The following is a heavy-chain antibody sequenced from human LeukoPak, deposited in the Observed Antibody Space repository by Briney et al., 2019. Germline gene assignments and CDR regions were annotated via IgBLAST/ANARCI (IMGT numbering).Heavy chain of an antibody. CDR2: IRSKANSYAT. CDR1: GFTFSGSA. Sequence: GGSLKLSCAASGFTFSGSAMHWVRQASGKGLEWVGRIRSKANSYATAYAASVKGRSTISRDDSKNTAYLQMNSLKTEDTAVYYCTRLPNYGDNWFDPWGQGTLVTVSS. D-gene: IGHD3-16*01. V-gene: IGHV3-73*01. J-gene: IGHJ5*02. CDR3: TRLPNYGDNWFDP.